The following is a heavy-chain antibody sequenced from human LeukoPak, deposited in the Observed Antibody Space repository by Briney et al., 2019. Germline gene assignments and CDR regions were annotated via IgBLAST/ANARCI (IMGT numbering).Heavy chain of an antibody. CDR1: GASISNSSHY. CDR2: IYYTGTT. J-gene: IGHJ4*02. D-gene: IGHD6-19*01. CDR3: ARVVAVAGTFPDS. V-gene: IGHV4-39*07. Sequence: SETLSLTCIVSGASISNSSHYWGWIRQPPGKGLEWIGNIYYTGTTYYAPSLKSRVTISIDTSKSQSSLKVSSVTAADTAVYYCARVVAVAGTFPDSWGQGTLVTVSS.